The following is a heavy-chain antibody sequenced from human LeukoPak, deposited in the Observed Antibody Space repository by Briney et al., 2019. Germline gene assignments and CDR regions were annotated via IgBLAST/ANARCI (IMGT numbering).Heavy chain of an antibody. CDR2: IYYSGST. J-gene: IGHJ6*02. Sequence: KPSETLSLTCTVSGDSISSYDWSWIRQPPGKGLEWIGYIYYSGSTNYNPSLKSRVTISVDTSKNQFSLKLSSVTAADTAVYFCVRRVAGTCRGGTCYRYYVWGQRTTVTVSS. D-gene: IGHD2-15*01. CDR1: GDSISSYD. V-gene: IGHV4-59*08. CDR3: VRRVAGTCRGGTCYRYYV.